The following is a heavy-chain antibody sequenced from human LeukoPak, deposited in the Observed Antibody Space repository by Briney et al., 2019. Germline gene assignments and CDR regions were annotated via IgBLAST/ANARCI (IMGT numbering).Heavy chain of an antibody. CDR2: INWNGGST. CDR3: AKQRGQERANFDY. CDR1: EFSVGSNY. J-gene: IGHJ4*02. D-gene: IGHD1/OR15-1a*01. V-gene: IGHV3-20*04. Sequence: GGSLRLSCAASEFSVGSNYMTWVRQAPGKGLEWVSGINWNGGSTVYADSVKGRFTISRDNAKNSLYLQMNSLRAEDTALYYCAKQRGQERANFDYWGQGTLVTVSS.